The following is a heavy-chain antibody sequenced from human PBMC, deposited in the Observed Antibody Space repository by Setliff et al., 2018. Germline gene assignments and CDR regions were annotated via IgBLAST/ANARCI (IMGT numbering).Heavy chain of an antibody. CDR3: ARDGHNVYYFDY. CDR2: INPHGSEK. Sequence: GGSLRLSCGASGFTYKNDWVSWVRQAPGKGLEWLASINPHGSEKYYADSVKGRFTISRDNAKNTLYLQMNSLRAEDTAVYYCARDGHNVYYFDYWGLGTLVTSPQ. D-gene: IGHD1-1*01. J-gene: IGHJ4*02. CDR1: GFTYKNDW. V-gene: IGHV3-7*01.